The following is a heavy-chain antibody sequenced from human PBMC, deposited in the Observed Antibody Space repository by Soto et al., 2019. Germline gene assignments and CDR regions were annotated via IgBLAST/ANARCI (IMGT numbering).Heavy chain of an antibody. CDR3: ARHGFGESFSYYYGMDV. V-gene: IGHV1-18*01. CDR2: ISAYNGNT. D-gene: IGHD3-10*01. J-gene: IGHJ6*02. CDR1: GYTFTSYG. Sequence: QVQLVQSGAEVKKPGASVKVSCKASGYTFTSYGISWVRQAPGQGLEWMGWISAYNGNTNYAQKLQGRVTMTTDTSXSXVYMELRSLRSDDTAVYYCARHGFGESFSYYYGMDVWGQGTTVTVSS.